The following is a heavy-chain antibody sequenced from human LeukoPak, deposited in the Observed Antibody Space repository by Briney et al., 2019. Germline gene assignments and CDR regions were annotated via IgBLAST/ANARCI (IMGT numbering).Heavy chain of an antibody. D-gene: IGHD4-17*01. CDR3: AREPLDGDYAGHVNDY. Sequence: SETLSLTCTVSGGSISSYYWSWIRQPAGKGLEWIGRIYTSGSTNYNPSLKSRVTMSVDTSKNQFSLKLSSVTAADTAVYYCAREPLDGDYAGHVNDYWGQGTLVTVSS. CDR1: GGSISSYY. J-gene: IGHJ4*02. V-gene: IGHV4-4*07. CDR2: IYTSGST.